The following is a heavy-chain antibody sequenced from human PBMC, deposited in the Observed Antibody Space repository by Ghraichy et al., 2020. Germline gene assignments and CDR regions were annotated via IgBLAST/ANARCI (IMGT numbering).Heavy chain of an antibody. D-gene: IGHD1-14*01. CDR1: GGSISSSSYY. CDR2: IYYSGST. V-gene: IGHV4-39*01. CDR3: ARHNPLGGSNWFDP. J-gene: IGHJ5*02. Sequence: SQTLSLTCTVSGGSISSSSYYWGWIRQPPGKGLEWIGSIYYSGSTYYNPSLKSRVTISVDTSKNQFSLKLSSVTAADTAVYYCARHNPLGGSNWFDPWGQGTLVTVSS.